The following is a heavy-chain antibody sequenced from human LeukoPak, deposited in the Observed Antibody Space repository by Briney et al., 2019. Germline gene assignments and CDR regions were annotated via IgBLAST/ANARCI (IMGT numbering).Heavy chain of an antibody. V-gene: IGHV1-24*01. CDR1: GYTLTELS. Sequence: ASVKVSCKVSGYTLTELSMHWVRQAPGKGLEWMGGFYPEDGETIYAQKFQGRVTMTEDTSTDTAYMELSSLRSEDTAVYYCATVYSDYAPFDYWGQGTLVTGSS. J-gene: IGHJ4*02. CDR3: ATVYSDYAPFDY. D-gene: IGHD4-11*01. CDR2: FYPEDGET.